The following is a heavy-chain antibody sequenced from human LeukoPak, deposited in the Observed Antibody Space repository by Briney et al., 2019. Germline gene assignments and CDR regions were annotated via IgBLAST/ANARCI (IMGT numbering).Heavy chain of an antibody. J-gene: IGHJ3*02. Sequence: SETLSLTCAVYGGSFSGYYWSWIRQPPGKGLEWIGEINHSGSTNYNPSLKSRVTISVDKSKNQFSLKLSSVTAADTAVYYCARADYYDSSGYWQGDAFDIWGQGTMVTVSS. CDR3: ARADYYDSSGYWQGDAFDI. V-gene: IGHV4-34*01. CDR2: INHSGST. D-gene: IGHD3-22*01. CDR1: GGSFSGYY.